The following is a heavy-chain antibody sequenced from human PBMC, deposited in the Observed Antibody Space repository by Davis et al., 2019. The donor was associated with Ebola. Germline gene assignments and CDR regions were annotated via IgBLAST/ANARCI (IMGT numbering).Heavy chain of an antibody. J-gene: IGHJ6*03. V-gene: IGHV3-74*01. CDR3: AREADCTGSFYYRSPYYYYYMDV. Sequence: GESLKISCEASGFTPSNYWMNWVSQVPGEGPVWVSRIRGDGGGTSYADSVKGRLTISRDNAKNTLYLQMTSLTIEDTAVYYCAREADCTGSFYYRSPYYYYYMDVWGKGTTVTESS. D-gene: IGHD2-15*01. CDR2: IRGDGGGT. CDR1: GFTPSNYW.